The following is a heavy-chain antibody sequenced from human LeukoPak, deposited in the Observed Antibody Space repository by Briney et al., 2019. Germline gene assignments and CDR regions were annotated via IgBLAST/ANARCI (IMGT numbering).Heavy chain of an antibody. CDR3: AREDEYSSSSGIDY. CDR2: ISSSSSYI. D-gene: IGHD6-6*01. J-gene: IGHJ4*02. Sequence: PGGSLRLSCAASGFTFSSYSMNWVRQAPGKGLEWVSSISSSSSYIYYADSVKGRFTISRDNAKNTLYLQMNSLRAEDTAVYYCAREDEYSSSSGIDYWGQGTLVTVSS. CDR1: GFTFSSYS. V-gene: IGHV3-21*01.